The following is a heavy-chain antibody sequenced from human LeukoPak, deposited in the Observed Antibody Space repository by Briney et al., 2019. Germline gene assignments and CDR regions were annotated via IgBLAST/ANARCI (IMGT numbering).Heavy chain of an antibody. D-gene: IGHD3-22*01. J-gene: IGHJ3*02. CDR1: GGSISRYY. Sequence: SETLSLTCTLSGGSISRYYWSWTRQPPGKALEWSGYIYYSGSTNYTPPLKSRVTISVDASKNQFSLKLSAVTAADTAVYYCARWYFCECSGYRCDAFDIWGQGTMVTVSS. CDR2: IYYSGST. V-gene: IGHV4-59*01. CDR3: ARWYFCECSGYRCDAFDI.